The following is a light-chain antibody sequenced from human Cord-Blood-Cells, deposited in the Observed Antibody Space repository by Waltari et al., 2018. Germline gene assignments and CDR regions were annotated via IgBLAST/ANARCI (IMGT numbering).Light chain of an antibody. V-gene: IGKV4-1*01. CDR3: QQYYSTPRT. CDR2: WAS. J-gene: IGKJ1*01. CDR1: QSVLYSSNNKNY. Sequence: DIVMTQSLDSLAVSLGERATINYKSSQSVLYSSNNKNYLAWYQQKPGQPPKLLIYWASTRESGVPDRFSGSGSGTDFTLTISSLQAEDVAVYYCQQYYSTPRTFGQGTKVEIK.